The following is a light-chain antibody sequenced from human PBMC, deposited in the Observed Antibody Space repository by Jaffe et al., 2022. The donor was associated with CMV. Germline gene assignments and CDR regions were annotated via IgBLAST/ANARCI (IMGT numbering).Light chain of an antibody. CDR3: AAWDDSLNGHVV. J-gene: IGLJ2*01. Sequence: QSVLTQPPSASGTPGQMVNISCSGSSSNIGSNTVNWYQQLPGTAPKLLIYSNYHRPSGVPDRFSGSKSGTSASLAISGLQSEDEADYYCAAWDDSLNGHVVFGGGTKVTVL. CDR2: SNY. CDR1: SSNIGSNT. V-gene: IGLV1-44*01.